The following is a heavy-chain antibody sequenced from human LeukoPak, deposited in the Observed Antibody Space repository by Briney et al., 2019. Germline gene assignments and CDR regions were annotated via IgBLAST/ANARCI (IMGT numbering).Heavy chain of an antibody. D-gene: IGHD4-17*01. CDR2: IYYSGST. CDR3: ARGDTVTTPFDY. J-gene: IGHJ4*02. V-gene: IGHV4-39*07. CDR1: GGSISSSSYY. Sequence: SETLSLTCTVSGGSISSSSYYWGWIRQPPGKGLEWIGTIYYSGSTYYNSSLKSRVTISVDRSKNQFSLKLSSVTAADTAVYYCARGDTVTTPFDYWGQGNLVTVSS.